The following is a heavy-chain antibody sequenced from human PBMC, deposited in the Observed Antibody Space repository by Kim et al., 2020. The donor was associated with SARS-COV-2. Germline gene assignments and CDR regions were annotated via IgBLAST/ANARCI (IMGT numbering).Heavy chain of an antibody. D-gene: IGHD1-1*01. V-gene: IGHV3-73*01. Sequence: GGSLRLSCAASGFTFSGSAMHWVRQASGKGLEWVGRIRSKANSYATAYAASVKGRFTISRDDSKNTAYLQMNSLKTEATAVYYCTGQLERQGFADYWGQGTLVTVSS. CDR2: IRSKANSYAT. CDR1: GFTFSGSA. CDR3: TGQLERQGFADY. J-gene: IGHJ4*02.